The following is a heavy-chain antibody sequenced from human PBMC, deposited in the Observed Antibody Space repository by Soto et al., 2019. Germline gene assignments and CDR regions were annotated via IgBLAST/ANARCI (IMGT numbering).Heavy chain of an antibody. CDR2: ISYDGSNK. J-gene: IGHJ4*02. CDR3: ARDNPGRSFDY. CDR1: GFTFSSYA. Sequence: PGGSLRLSCAASGFTFSSYAMHWVRQAPGKGLEWVAVISYDGSNKYYADSVKGRFTISRDNSKNTLYLQMNSLRAEDTAVYYCARDNPGRSFDYWGQGTLVTVS. V-gene: IGHV3-30-3*01.